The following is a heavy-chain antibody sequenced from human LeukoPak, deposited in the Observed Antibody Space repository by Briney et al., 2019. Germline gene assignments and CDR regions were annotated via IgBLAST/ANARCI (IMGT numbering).Heavy chain of an antibody. V-gene: IGHV1-18*01. CDR2: TSGYNGNT. CDR1: VYMFSSNG. D-gene: IGHD5-18*01. Sequence: GASVKVSCKTSVYMFSSNGITWVRQAPGQGLEWMGWTSGYNGNTKYAQKFQGRVTMTTDTSTSTAYMELRSLRSDDTAVYYCARRMDTAMITVAWYYMDVWGKGTTVTVSS. CDR3: ARRMDTAMITVAWYYMDV. J-gene: IGHJ6*03.